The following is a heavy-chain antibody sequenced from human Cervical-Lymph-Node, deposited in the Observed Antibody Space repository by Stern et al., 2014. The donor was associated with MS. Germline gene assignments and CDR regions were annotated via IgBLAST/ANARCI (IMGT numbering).Heavy chain of an antibody. V-gene: IGHV3-9*01. Sequence: QLVESGGGLVQPGMSLRLSCAASGFTFADYAMHWVRQAPGKGLEWVSGMSWTSGSIGYADSVKGRFPISRDNAKNSLYLQMNSLRTEYTAFYYCAKGSVGIAAPRNFDYWGQGTLVTVSS. CDR2: MSWTSGSI. D-gene: IGHD6-13*01. CDR3: AKGSVGIAAPRNFDY. J-gene: IGHJ4*02. CDR1: GFTFADYA.